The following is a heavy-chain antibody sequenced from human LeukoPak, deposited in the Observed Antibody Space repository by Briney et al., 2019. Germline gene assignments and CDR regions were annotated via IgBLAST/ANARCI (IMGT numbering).Heavy chain of an antibody. Sequence: PSETLSLTCTVSGGSISSYYWSWIRQPPGKGLEWIGYIYYSGSTNYNPSLKSRVTISVDTSKNQFSLKLSSVTAADAAVYYCARDSFSYFDYWGQGTLVTVSS. D-gene: IGHD3-16*01. V-gene: IGHV4-59*01. J-gene: IGHJ4*02. CDR1: GGSISSYY. CDR3: ARDSFSYFDY. CDR2: IYYSGST.